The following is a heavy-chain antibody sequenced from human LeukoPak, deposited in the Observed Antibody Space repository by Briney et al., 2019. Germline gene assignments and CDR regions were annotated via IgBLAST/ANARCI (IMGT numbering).Heavy chain of an antibody. D-gene: IGHD2-8*01. CDR2: INDSGDYT. J-gene: IGHJ4*02. V-gene: IGHV3-23*01. CDR3: AKDTSIGKYCTNGVCSPFDY. Sequence: GGSVTLSCAGSGFTFSSYAMRWVRQAPGQGLEWVSVINDSGDYTSYADSVKGRFTMSRDNSRNAVYLEMNSLRPDDTAVYYCAKDTSIGKYCTNGVCSPFDYWGQGTLVTVSS. CDR1: GFTFSSYA.